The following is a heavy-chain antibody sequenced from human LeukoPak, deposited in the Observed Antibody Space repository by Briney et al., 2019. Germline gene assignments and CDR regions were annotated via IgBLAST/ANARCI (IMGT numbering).Heavy chain of an antibody. Sequence: SQTLSLTCTVSGGSISSSRYYWGWIRPPPGKGLEWIGSIYYSGSTYYNPSLKSRVTISVDTSKKQFSLKLRSVTAADTAVYYCARLLENDNWGQGTLVTVSS. CDR3: ARLLENDN. D-gene: IGHD3-3*01. CDR1: GGSISSSRYY. CDR2: IYYSGST. J-gene: IGHJ4*02. V-gene: IGHV4-39*01.